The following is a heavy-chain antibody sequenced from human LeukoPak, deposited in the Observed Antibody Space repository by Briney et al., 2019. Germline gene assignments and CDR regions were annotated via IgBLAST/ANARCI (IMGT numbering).Heavy chain of an antibody. CDR1: GFTFSIYW. D-gene: IGHD2-21*01. Sequence: GGSLRLSCAASGFTFSIYWMSWVRQAPGKGLEWVANIKEDGSEKYYVDSVKGRFTISRDNAKNSLYLQMNSLRAEDTAVYYCARDHRILTHGMDVWGQGTTVTVSS. J-gene: IGHJ6*02. CDR3: ARDHRILTHGMDV. V-gene: IGHV3-7*03. CDR2: IKEDGSEK.